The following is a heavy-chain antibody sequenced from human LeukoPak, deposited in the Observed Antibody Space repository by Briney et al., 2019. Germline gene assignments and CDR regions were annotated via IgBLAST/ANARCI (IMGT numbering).Heavy chain of an antibody. D-gene: IGHD3-10*01. V-gene: IGHV3-23*01. CDR3: ARVVGLLWFGELDT. Sequence: GGSLRLSCAASGFTFSSYAMSWVRQAPGKGLEWVSAISGSGGSTYYADSVKGRFTISRDNAKNSLYLQMNSLRAEDAALYHCARVVGLLWFGELDTWGQGTLVTVSS. CDR2: ISGSGGST. J-gene: IGHJ5*02. CDR1: GFTFSSYA.